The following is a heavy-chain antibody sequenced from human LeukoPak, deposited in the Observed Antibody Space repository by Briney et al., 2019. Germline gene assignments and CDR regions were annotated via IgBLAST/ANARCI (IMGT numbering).Heavy chain of an antibody. V-gene: IGHV1-24*01. Sequence: ASVKVSCKVSGYTLTELSMHWVRQAPGKGLEWMGGFDPEDGETIYAQKFQGRVTMTEDTSTDTAYMELSSLRSEDTAVYYCATSGKVVVVPAASYYYYGMDVWGRGTTVTVSS. CDR2: FDPEDGET. D-gene: IGHD2-2*01. CDR1: GYTLTELS. CDR3: ATSGKVVVVPAASYYYYGMDV. J-gene: IGHJ6*02.